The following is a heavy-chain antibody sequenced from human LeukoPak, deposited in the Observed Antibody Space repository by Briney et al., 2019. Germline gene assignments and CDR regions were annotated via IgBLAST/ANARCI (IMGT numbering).Heavy chain of an antibody. CDR3: ARGRGYSYVKPFDY. D-gene: IGHD5-18*01. CDR1: GGSISSSNW. Sequence: SETLSLTCAVSGGSISSSNWWSWVRQPQGKGLEWIGEIYHSGSTNYNPSLKSRVTISVDKSKNQFSLKLSSVTAADTAVYYCARGRGYSYVKPFDYWGQGTLVTVSS. V-gene: IGHV4-4*02. CDR2: IYHSGST. J-gene: IGHJ4*02.